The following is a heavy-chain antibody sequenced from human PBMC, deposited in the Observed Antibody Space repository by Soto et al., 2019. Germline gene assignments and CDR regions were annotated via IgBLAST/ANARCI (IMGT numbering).Heavy chain of an antibody. CDR3: ARSRIAKFDP. Sequence: PWETLSLTCTVSGGSVSSGSYYWSWIRQPPGKGLEWIGYIYYSGSTNYNPSLKSRVTISVDTSKNQFSLKLSSVTAADTAVYYCARSRIAKFDPWGQGTLVTVSS. J-gene: IGHJ5*02. CDR2: IYYSGST. CDR1: GGSVSSGSYY. D-gene: IGHD2-21*01. V-gene: IGHV4-61*01.